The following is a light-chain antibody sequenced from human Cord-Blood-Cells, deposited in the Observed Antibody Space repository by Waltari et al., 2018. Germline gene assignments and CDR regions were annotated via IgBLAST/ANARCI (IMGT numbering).Light chain of an antibody. CDR1: MLCDQY. Sequence: SYKLESPPSLPLSPRHTASITCSGDMLCDQYACWYQQKPGQSPVLVIYQHSKRPSGIPERFSGSNSGNTATLTISGTQAMDEADYYCQAWDSSTVVFGGGTKLTVL. CDR3: QAWDSSTVV. V-gene: IGLV3-1*01. CDR2: QHS. J-gene: IGLJ2*01.